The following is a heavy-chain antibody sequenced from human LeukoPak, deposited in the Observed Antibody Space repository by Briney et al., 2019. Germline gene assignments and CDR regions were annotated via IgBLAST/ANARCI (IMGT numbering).Heavy chain of an antibody. CDR2: INPSGGST. Sequence: ASVKVCCKASVYTFTSYYMHWVRQAPGQGLEWMGIINPSGGSTSYAQKFQGRVTMTRDTSTSTVYMELSSLRSEDTAVYYCARDGGSYGGYLYRDYWGQGTLVTVSS. J-gene: IGHJ4*02. V-gene: IGHV1-46*01. CDR3: ARDGGSYGGYLYRDY. CDR1: VYTFTSYY. D-gene: IGHD5-12*01.